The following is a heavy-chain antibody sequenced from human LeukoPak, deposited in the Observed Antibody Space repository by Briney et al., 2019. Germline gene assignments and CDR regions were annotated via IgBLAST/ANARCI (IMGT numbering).Heavy chain of an antibody. V-gene: IGHV4-59*12. J-gene: IGHJ4*02. CDR2: IYYSGGT. CDR3: ARLFCASTTCYADF. Sequence: PSETLSLTCTVSGGSISSYYWSWIRQPPGKGLEWSGYIYYSGGTNYNPSLKSRVTISVDTSKNQFSLKLSSVTAADTAVYYCARLFCASTTCYADFWGQGTLVTVSS. CDR1: GGSISSYY. D-gene: IGHD2-2*01.